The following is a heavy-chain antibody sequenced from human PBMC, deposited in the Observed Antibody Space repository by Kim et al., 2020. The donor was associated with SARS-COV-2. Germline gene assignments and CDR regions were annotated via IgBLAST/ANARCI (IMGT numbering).Heavy chain of an antibody. CDR3: AREAITMVRGVIITGYFDY. V-gene: IGHV3-30*01. D-gene: IGHD3-10*01. Sequence: RFTISRDNSKNTLYLQMNSLRAEDTAVYYCAREAITMVRGVIITGYFDYWGQGTLVTVSS. J-gene: IGHJ4*02.